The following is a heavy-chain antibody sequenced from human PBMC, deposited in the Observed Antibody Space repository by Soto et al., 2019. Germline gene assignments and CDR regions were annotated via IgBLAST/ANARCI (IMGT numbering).Heavy chain of an antibody. V-gene: IGHV3-23*01. CDR1: GFTSTNYV. J-gene: IGHJ3*02. CDR3: AKDRVGGVPDAFDI. D-gene: IGHD2-8*01. CDR2: ISGSGTTT. Sequence: QPGGSLRLSCAASGFTSTNYVMSWVRQAPGKGLEWVSSISGSGTTTFYADSVKGRFIISRDNSKNTLYLQMNSLRAEDTALYYCAKDRVGGVPDAFDIWGQGTMVTVSS.